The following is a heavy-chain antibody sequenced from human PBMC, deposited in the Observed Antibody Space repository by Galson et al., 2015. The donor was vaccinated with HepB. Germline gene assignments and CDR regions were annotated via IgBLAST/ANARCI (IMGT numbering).Heavy chain of an antibody. CDR1: GFTFSGSA. D-gene: IGHD6-13*01. V-gene: IGHV3-73*01. CDR2: IRSKTINYAT. CDR3: VRSGDFSGYSSR. Sequence: SLRLSCAASGFTFSGSAIHWVRQASGKGPEWIGHIRSKTINYATLYVSSLKGRFTISRDDSKNMAYLHMRSLRTDDTAVYYCVRSGDFSGYSSRWGQGTLVTVSS. J-gene: IGHJ4*02.